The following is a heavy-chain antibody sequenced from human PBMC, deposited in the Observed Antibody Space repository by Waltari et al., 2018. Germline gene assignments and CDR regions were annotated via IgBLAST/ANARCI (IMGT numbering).Heavy chain of an antibody. V-gene: IGHV1-2*04. CDR3: ARGTSSIAARPFDY. J-gene: IGHJ4*02. D-gene: IGHD6-6*01. Sequence: QVQLVQSGAEVKKPGASVKVSCKASGYTFTGYYMHWVRQAPGQGLEWMGWINPNSGGTNYAQKVQGWVTMTRDTSISTAYMELSRLRSDDTAVYYCARGTSSIAARPFDYWGQGTLVTVSS. CDR2: INPNSGGT. CDR1: GYTFTGYY.